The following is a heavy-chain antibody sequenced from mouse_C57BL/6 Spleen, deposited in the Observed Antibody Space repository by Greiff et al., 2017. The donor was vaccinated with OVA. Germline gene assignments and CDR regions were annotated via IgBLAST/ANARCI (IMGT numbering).Heavy chain of an antibody. V-gene: IGHV3-6*01. CDR1: GYSITSGYY. D-gene: IGHD2-4*01. CDR2: ISYDGSN. Sequence: VQLKESGPGLVKPSQSLSLTCSVTGYSITSGYYWNWIRQFPGNKLEWMGYISYDGSNNYNPSLKNRISITRDTSKNQFFLKLNSVTTEDTATYYCARADDYDSYFDVWGTGTTVTVSS. CDR3: ARADDYDSYFDV. J-gene: IGHJ1*03.